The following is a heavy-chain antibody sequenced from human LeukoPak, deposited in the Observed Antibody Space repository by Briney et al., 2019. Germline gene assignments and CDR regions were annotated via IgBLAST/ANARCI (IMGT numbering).Heavy chain of an antibody. CDR2: INTDGGST. V-gene: IGHV3-74*01. CDR3: LQTYDAFDI. CDR1: GSTFGSYW. J-gene: IGHJ3*02. D-gene: IGHD1-1*01. Sequence: QTGGSLRLSCAASGSTFGSYWMHWVRQAPGKGLVWVSRINTDGGSTSYADSVKGRFTISRDNAKNTLYLQMNSLRAEDTAVYYCLQTYDAFDIWGQGTMVTVSS.